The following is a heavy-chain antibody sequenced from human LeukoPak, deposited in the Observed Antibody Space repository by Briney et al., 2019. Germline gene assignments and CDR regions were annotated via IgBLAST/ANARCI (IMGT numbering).Heavy chain of an antibody. D-gene: IGHD3-10*01. CDR3: ARNLHEILWFGEKDYFDY. CDR2: INHSGST. J-gene: IGHJ4*02. CDR1: GGSFSGYY. Sequence: PSETLSLTCAVYGGSFSGYYWSWIRQPPGKGLEWIGEINHSGSTNYNPSLKSRVTISVDTSKNQFSLKLSSVTAADTAVYYCARNLHEILWFGEKDYFDYWGQGTLVTVSS. V-gene: IGHV4-34*01.